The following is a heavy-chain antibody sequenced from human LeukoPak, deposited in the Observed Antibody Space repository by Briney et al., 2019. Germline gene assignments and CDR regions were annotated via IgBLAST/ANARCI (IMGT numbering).Heavy chain of an antibody. Sequence: GGSLRLSCAASGFVFSSQDMGWVRQAPGKGLEWVSAISDGGSRTYYADSVKGRFTISRDNAKNSLSLQMNSLRAEDTAVYYCARCSGSSTYHSDDYWGQGTLVTVSS. D-gene: IGHD2-15*01. CDR1: GFVFSSQD. J-gene: IGHJ4*02. V-gene: IGHV3-21*01. CDR3: ARCSGSSTYHSDDY. CDR2: ISDGGSRT.